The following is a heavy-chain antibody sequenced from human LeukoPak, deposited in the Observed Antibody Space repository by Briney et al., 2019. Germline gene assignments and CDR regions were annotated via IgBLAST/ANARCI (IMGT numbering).Heavy chain of an antibody. Sequence: GRSLRLSCAASGFTFSSYAMHWVRQAPGKGLEWVAVISYDGSNKYYADSVKGRFTISRDNSKNTLYLQMNSLRAEDTAVYYCARAGYCSSTSCATTTFDYWGQGTLVTVSS. J-gene: IGHJ4*02. CDR1: GFTFSSYA. CDR3: ARAGYCSSTSCATTTFDY. D-gene: IGHD2-2*01. V-gene: IGHV3-30*04. CDR2: ISYDGSNK.